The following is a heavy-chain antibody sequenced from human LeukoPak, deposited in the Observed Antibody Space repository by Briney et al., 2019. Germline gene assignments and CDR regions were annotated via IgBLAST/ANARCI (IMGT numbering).Heavy chain of an antibody. J-gene: IGHJ4*02. Sequence: SVKVSCKASGGSFRNYALSWVRQAPGHGLEWMGGLIPLFGRAEYAQKFPGRVTIIADEATNTGYLELSSLTSDDTAIYYCASPKENNDYYFDYWGQGTLVTVST. CDR3: ASPKENNDYYFDY. CDR2: LIPLFGRA. D-gene: IGHD1/OR15-1a*01. V-gene: IGHV1-69*13. CDR1: GGSFRNYA.